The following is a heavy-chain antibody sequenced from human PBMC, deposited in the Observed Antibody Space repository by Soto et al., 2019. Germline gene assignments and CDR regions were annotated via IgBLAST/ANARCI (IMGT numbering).Heavy chain of an antibody. V-gene: IGHV3-11*01. CDR1: GFTFSDYY. CDR3: ASAPGGLPGWFDP. Sequence: PGGSLRLSCAASGFTFSDYYMSWIRQAPGKGLEWVSCISSSGSTIYYADSVKGRFTISRDNAKNSLYLQMNSLRAEDTAVYCCASAPGGLPGWFDPWGQGTLVTVSS. CDR2: ISSSGSTI. D-gene: IGHD2-8*02. J-gene: IGHJ5*02.